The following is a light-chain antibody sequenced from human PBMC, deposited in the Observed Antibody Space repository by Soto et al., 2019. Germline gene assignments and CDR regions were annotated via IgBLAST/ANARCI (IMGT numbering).Light chain of an antibody. J-gene: IGKJ4*01. Sequence: DIQMTQSPSSPSASVGDRVTITCQASQDISNYLNWYQQKPGEAPKLLIYDASNLKTGVPSRFSGSGSGTHFTFTISSLQPEDIATYYCQHYDSLPLTFGGGTKVDIK. CDR2: DAS. CDR1: QDISNY. V-gene: IGKV1-33*01. CDR3: QHYDSLPLT.